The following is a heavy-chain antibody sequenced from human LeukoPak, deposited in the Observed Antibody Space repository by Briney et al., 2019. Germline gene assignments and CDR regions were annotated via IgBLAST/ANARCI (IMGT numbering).Heavy chain of an antibody. CDR1: GYTFTTYY. D-gene: IGHD3-10*01. V-gene: IGHV1-46*01. CDR2: INPSGGST. CDR3: ARVSSGTRDAFDI. Sequence: ASVKVSCKASGYTFTTYYMHWVRQAPGQGLEWMGIINPSGGSTSYAQKFQGRVTMIRDMSTSTVYMELNSLRSEDTAVYYCARVSSGTRDAFDIWGQGTMVTVSS. J-gene: IGHJ3*02.